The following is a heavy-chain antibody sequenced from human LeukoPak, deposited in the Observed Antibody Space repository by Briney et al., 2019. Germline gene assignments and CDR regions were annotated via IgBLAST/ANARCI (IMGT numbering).Heavy chain of an antibody. D-gene: IGHD6-13*01. CDR3: AREGSIAAAGYGY. J-gene: IGHJ4*02. CDR2: INYSGNT. Sequence: SETLSLTCTVSGGSISSGSYYWGWIRQPPGKGPEWIGSINYSGNTYYNPSLKSRVTISVDTSKNQFSLKLSSVTAADTAVYYCAREGSIAAAGYGYWGQGTLVTVSS. CDR1: GGSISSGSYY. V-gene: IGHV4-39*07.